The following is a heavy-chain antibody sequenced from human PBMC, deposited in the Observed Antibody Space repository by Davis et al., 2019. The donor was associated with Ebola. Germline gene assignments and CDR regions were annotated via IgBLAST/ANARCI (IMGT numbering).Heavy chain of an antibody. D-gene: IGHD3-16*01. Sequence: GSLRLSCTVSGGSISSSSYYWGWIRQPPGKGLEWIGEINHSGSTNYNPSLKSRVTISVDTSKNQFSLKLSSVTAADTAVYYCAAYLGWFDPWGQGTLVTVSS. CDR1: GGSISSSSYY. CDR3: AAYLGWFDP. CDR2: INHSGST. J-gene: IGHJ5*02. V-gene: IGHV4-39*07.